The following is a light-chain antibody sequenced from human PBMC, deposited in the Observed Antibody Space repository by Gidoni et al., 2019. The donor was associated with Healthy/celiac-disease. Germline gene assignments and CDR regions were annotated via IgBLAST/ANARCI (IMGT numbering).Light chain of an antibody. CDR2: AAS. CDR1: QGISSY. J-gene: IGKJ2*01. Sequence: IQLTQSPSSLSASVGDRVTITCRASQGISSYLAGYQQKPGKAPKLLIYAASTLQSGVPSRFSGSGSGTDFTRTISRLQHEDFATYYCQQLNSYPYTFGQGTKLEIK. V-gene: IGKV1-9*01. CDR3: QQLNSYPYT.